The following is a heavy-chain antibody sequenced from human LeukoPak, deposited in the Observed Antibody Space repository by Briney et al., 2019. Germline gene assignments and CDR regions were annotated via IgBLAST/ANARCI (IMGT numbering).Heavy chain of an antibody. CDR3: ARHESKDGYRGFDY. D-gene: IGHD5-24*01. CDR1: GGSKSYYY. CDR2: IYHSGST. Sequence: SETLSLTCTVSGGSKSYYYWSWIRQPPGKGLEWIGYIYHSGSTNYNPSLKSRVAISVDGSKKLFSLSLSSMTAADTAVYYCARHESKDGYRGFDYWGQGTLVTVSS. V-gene: IGHV4-59*08. J-gene: IGHJ4*02.